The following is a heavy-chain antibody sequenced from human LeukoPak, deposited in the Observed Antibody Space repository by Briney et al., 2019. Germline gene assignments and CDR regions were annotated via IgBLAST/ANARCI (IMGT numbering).Heavy chain of an antibody. CDR1: GFTFDDYA. Sequence: PGGSLRLSCAASGFTFDDYAMHWVRQAPGKGLEWVSGISWNSGNIEYADSVKGRFTISKDNAKKSLFLQMNSLRAEDTALYYCAKDPYYSRSSPFFDYWGQGTLVTVSS. V-gene: IGHV3-9*01. CDR3: AKDPYYSRSSPFFDY. J-gene: IGHJ4*02. CDR2: ISWNSGNI. D-gene: IGHD6-6*01.